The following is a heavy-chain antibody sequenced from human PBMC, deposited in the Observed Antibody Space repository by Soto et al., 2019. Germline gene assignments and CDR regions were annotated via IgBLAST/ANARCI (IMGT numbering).Heavy chain of an antibody. J-gene: IGHJ3*02. CDR3: AKDGRDGYNYGAFDI. Sequence: GGSRRLSCAASGFTFDDYAMHWVRQAPGKGLEWVSLISGDGGSTYYADSVKGRFTISRDNSKNSLYLQMNSLRTEDTALYYCAKDGRDGYNYGAFDIWGQGTMVTVSS. D-gene: IGHD5-12*01. V-gene: IGHV3-43*02. CDR2: ISGDGGST. CDR1: GFTFDDYA.